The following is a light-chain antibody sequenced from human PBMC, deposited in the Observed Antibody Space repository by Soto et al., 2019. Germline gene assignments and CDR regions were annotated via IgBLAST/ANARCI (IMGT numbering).Light chain of an antibody. CDR2: AAS. CDR3: QQSYSTPPT. V-gene: IGKV1-39*01. J-gene: IGKJ1*01. CDR1: QSISSY. Sequence: DLQMTQSPSSLSASVGDRVTITCRASQSISSYLNWYQQKPGKAPKLLIYAASSLKSGVPSRFSGSGSGTDFTLTISSLQPEDFSTYYCQQSYSTPPTFGQGTKVEIK.